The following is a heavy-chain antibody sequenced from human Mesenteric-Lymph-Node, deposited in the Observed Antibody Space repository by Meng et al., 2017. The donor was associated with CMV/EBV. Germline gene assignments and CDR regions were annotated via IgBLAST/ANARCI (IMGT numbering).Heavy chain of an antibody. CDR1: FSGFG. CDR2: IIPILDIS. D-gene: IGHD3/OR15-3a*01. Sequence: FSGFGISLVRQAPGQGLEWMGGIIPILDISNYAQKFQGRVTITADKSTSTAYMELSSLRSEDTAIYYCARDEYDLSSGYHRFNWFDPWGQGTLVTVSS. J-gene: IGHJ5*02. V-gene: IGHV1-69*10. CDR3: ARDEYDLSSGYHRFNWFDP.